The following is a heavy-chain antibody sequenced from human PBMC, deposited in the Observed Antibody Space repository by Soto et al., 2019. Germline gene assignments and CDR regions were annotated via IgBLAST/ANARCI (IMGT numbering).Heavy chain of an antibody. Sequence: GSLRLSCEAYGFTFSSYWMGWVRQAPGKGLEWVANINRDGSERYYVDSVKGRFTISRDNAKNSVYLQMNSLRAEDSAVYYCARDPIRGDGYVFASGGKGALVPVSS. CDR1: GFTFSSYW. V-gene: IGHV3-7*01. D-gene: IGHD5-12*01. CDR3: ARDPIRGDGYVFAS. J-gene: IGHJ5*01. CDR2: INRDGSER.